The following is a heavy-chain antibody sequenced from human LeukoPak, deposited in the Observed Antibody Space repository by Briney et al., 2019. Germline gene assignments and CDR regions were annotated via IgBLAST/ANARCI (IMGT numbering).Heavy chain of an antibody. CDR1: GDSVSSNSAA. D-gene: IGHD3-22*01. J-gene: IGHJ4*02. Sequence: SQTLSLTCAISGDSVSSNSAAWNWIRQSPSRGLEWLGRTYYRSKWYNDYAVSVKSRITINPDTSKNQFSLQLNSVTPEDTAVYYCARELGYDSSGYSSLFDYWGQGTLVTVSS. CDR3: ARELGYDSSGYSSLFDY. V-gene: IGHV6-1*01. CDR2: TYYRSKWYN.